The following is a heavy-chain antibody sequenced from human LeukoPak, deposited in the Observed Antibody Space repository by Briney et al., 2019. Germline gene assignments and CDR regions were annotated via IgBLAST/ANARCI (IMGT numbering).Heavy chain of an antibody. CDR3: AKDPQERITIFGVVTYYYGMDV. CDR2: ISGSGGST. J-gene: IGHJ6*02. D-gene: IGHD3-3*01. Sequence: GGSLRLSCAASGLTFSSYAMSWVRQAPGKGLEWVSAISGSGGSTYYADSVKGRFTISRDNSKNTLYLQMNSLRAEDTAVYYCAKDPQERITIFGVVTYYYGMDVWGQGTTVTVSS. CDR1: GLTFSSYA. V-gene: IGHV3-23*01.